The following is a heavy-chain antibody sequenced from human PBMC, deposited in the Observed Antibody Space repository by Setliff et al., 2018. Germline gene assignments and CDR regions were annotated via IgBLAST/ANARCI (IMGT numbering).Heavy chain of an antibody. CDR2: IYTSWST. CDR1: GDSINSRTNY. CDR3: ATRKSSGRLYYMDV. J-gene: IGHJ6*03. Sequence: SETLSLTCTVSGDSINSRTNYWSWFRQPAGKELEWIGQIYTSWSTIYNPSLKSRVTILLDTSKNQFSLKLSSVTAADTAVYYCATRKSSGRLYYMDVWGKGTTVTVSS. V-gene: IGHV4-61*09. D-gene: IGHD1-26*01.